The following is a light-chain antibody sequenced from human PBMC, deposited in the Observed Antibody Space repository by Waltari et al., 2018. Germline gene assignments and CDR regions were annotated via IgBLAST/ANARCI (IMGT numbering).Light chain of an antibody. CDR3: CSYVGGTRV. CDR1: SGDGGRYKL. CDR2: DGT. J-gene: IGLJ3*02. Sequence: QSALTQPASVSGSPGQSITISCTGSSGDGGRYKLVSWYQQQPGKAPKLIIYDGTKRPSGSSNRFSGSRSASTASLTISGLQGEDEADYYCCSYVGGTRVLGGGTRLTVL. V-gene: IGLV2-23*01.